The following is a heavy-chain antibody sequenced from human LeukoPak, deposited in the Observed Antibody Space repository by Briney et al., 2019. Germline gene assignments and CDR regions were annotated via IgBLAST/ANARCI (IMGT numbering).Heavy chain of an antibody. Sequence: PGRSLRLSCAASGFTFDDYAMHWVRQVPGKGLEWISGIGWNSGTIGYADSVKGRFIISRDNAKNSLFLQMNSLRPEDTALYYCAKDGPRDGYNVQFDYWGQGALVSVSS. V-gene: IGHV3-9*01. CDR1: GFTFDDYA. J-gene: IGHJ4*02. CDR2: IGWNSGTI. D-gene: IGHD5-24*01. CDR3: AKDGPRDGYNVQFDY.